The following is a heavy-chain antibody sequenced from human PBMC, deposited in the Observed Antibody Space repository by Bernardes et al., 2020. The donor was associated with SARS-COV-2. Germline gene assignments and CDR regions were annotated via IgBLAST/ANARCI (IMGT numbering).Heavy chain of an antibody. V-gene: IGHV3-64D*06. J-gene: IGHJ5*02. CDR2: INNDRRST. Sequence: GGSLRLSCSASGFTFRNYPMHWVRQAPGKGLDYVSAINNDRRSTYYADAVKGRFTISRDNSKNILYLQMTNLRPEDTALYYCAKVADGWIDPWGQGTLVTVSS. CDR3: AKVADGWIDP. CDR1: GFTFRNYP.